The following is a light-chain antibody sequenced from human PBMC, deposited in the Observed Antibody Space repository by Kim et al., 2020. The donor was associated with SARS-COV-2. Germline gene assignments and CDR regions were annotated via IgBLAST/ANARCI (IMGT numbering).Light chain of an antibody. CDR1: QGISSY. Sequence: ASTGDRVTITCRAGQGISSYLAWYQQKPGKAPKLLIYAASTLQSGVPSRFSGSGSGTDFTLTISCLQSEDFATYYCQQYYSYPPTFGQGTKVEIK. V-gene: IGKV1-8*01. CDR2: AAS. CDR3: QQYYSYPPT. J-gene: IGKJ1*01.